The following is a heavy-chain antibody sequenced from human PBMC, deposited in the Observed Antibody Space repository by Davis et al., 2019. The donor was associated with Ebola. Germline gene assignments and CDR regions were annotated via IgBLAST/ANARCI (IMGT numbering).Heavy chain of an antibody. Sequence: GESLKISCAASGFTFSNFWIHWVRQVPGEGLVWVSRINGDGSRTDYADSVRGRFTISRDNAKNTLYLQMNSLRAEDTAVYYCARQGGIPYQGAFDIWGQGTMVTVSS. CDR2: INGDGSRT. CDR3: ARQGGIPYQGAFDI. V-gene: IGHV3-74*01. J-gene: IGHJ3*02. D-gene: IGHD5-18*01. CDR1: GFTFSNFW.